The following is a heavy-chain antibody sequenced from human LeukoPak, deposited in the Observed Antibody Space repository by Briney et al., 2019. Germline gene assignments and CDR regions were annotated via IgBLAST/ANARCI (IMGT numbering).Heavy chain of an antibody. CDR2: IYWNDDK. D-gene: IGHD4-17*01. J-gene: IGHJ4*02. Sequence: SGPTLVNPTQTLTLTCTFSGFSLSTSGVGVGWIRQPPGKALEWLALIYWNDDKRYSPSLKSRLTITKDTSKNQVVLTMTNVDPVDTATYYCAHNDYESYFDYWGQGTLVTVSS. V-gene: IGHV2-5*01. CDR1: GFSLSTSGVG. CDR3: AHNDYESYFDY.